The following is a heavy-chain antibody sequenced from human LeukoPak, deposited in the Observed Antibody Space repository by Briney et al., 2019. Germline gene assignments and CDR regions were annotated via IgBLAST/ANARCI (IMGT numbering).Heavy chain of an antibody. CDR3: ARDGAGLDP. J-gene: IGHJ5*02. Sequence: PGGSLRLSCAASGFIFSDYYMSWIRQAPGKGLEWISYINRGGTNTHYADSVRGRFSISRDNAKNSQFLQMNSLSAEDTAIYYCARDGAGLDPWGQGVLVTVSS. CDR1: GFIFSDYY. CDR2: INRGGTNT. V-gene: IGHV3-11*01.